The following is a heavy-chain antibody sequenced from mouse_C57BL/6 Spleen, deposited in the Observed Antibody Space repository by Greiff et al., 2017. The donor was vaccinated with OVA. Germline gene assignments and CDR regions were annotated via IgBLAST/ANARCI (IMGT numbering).Heavy chain of an antibody. V-gene: IGHV1-50*01. CDR3: LLYYYGSGVDYFDY. CDR2: IDPSASYT. D-gene: IGHD1-1*01. Sequence: VQLQQSGAELVKPGASVKLSCKASGYTFTSYWMQWVKQRPGQGLEWIGEIDPSASYTNYNQKFKGKAPLTVDTSSITAYMQLSSLTFEDSAVYYCLLYYYGSGVDYFDYGGQGTTLPVSS. CDR1: GYTFTSYW. J-gene: IGHJ2*01.